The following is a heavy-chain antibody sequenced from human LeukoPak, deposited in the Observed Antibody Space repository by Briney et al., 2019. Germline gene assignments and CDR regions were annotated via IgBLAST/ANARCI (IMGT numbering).Heavy chain of an antibody. V-gene: IGHV4-4*07. J-gene: IGHJ6*03. CDR3: ARDGHLYNWNDYYYYYYMDV. D-gene: IGHD1-1*01. Sequence: SETLSLTCTVSGGSISSYYWSWIRQPAGKGLEWIGRIYTSGSTNYNPSLKSRVAMSVDTSKNQFSLKLSSVTAADTAVYYCARDGHLYNWNDYYYYYYMDVWGKGTTVTISS. CDR1: GGSISSYY. CDR2: IYTSGST.